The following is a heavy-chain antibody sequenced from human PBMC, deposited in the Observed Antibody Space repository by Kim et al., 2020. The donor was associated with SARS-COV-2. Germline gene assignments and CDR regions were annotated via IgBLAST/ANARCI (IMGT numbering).Heavy chain of an antibody. Sequence: GGSLRLSCAASGFTVSSNYMSWVRQAPGKGLEWVSVIYSGGSTYYADSVKGRFTISRDNSKNTLYLQMNSLRAEDTAVYYCAREGEIAAAGYYYYGMDVWGQGTTVTVSS. CDR3: AREGEIAAAGYYYYGMDV. V-gene: IGHV3-53*01. CDR1: GFTVSSNY. CDR2: IYSGGST. J-gene: IGHJ6*02. D-gene: IGHD6-13*01.